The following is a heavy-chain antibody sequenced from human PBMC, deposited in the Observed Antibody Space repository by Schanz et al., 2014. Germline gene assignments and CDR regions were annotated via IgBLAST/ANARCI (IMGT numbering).Heavy chain of an antibody. CDR2: TRNRANNYFT. Sequence: EVHLLESGGGLVQPGGSLRLSCAASGFTFSAYYMDWVRQAPGKGLEWVGRTRNRANNYFTEYAASVKGRFTISRDDSKNSLYLQMSSLKSEDTALYYCTRVTISPGGNGFDVWGQGTTVNVSS. CDR1: GFTFSAYY. J-gene: IGHJ6*02. D-gene: IGHD3-16*01. CDR3: TRVTISPGGNGFDV. V-gene: IGHV3-72*01.